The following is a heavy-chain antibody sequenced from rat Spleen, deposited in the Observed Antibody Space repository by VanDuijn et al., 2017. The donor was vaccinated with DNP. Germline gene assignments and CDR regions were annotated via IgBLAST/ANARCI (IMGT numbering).Heavy chain of an antibody. CDR2: ITYDGTRT. CDR1: GFTFSNYY. V-gene: IGHV5-7*01. CDR3: ARGNYPGINTFDY. J-gene: IGHJ2*01. Sequence: EVQLVESGGGLVQPGRSLKLSCAASGFTFSNYYMAWVRQAPKKVLEWVATITYDGTRTYYRDSVKGRFTISRDNADNVLYLQMNSLRSEDMATYYCARGNYPGINTFDYWGQGVMVTVSS. D-gene: IGHD1-4*01.